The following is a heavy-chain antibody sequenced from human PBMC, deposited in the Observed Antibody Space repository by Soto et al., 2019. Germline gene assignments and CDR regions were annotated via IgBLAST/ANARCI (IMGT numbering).Heavy chain of an antibody. CDR1: GFSFTRSA. CDR2: IIVSSGNT. V-gene: IGHV1-58*01. J-gene: IGHJ4*02. D-gene: IGHD3-22*01. Sequence: GAAVKVSCLASGFSFTRSALLRVRLARGQRLEWVGSIIVSSGNTNYAQKFQERVTITRDMSKSTAYLELSSLRSEDTAVYYCAKDHSGYDLDSSGYHDYWGQGTLVTVSS. CDR3: AKDHSGYDLDSSGYHDY.